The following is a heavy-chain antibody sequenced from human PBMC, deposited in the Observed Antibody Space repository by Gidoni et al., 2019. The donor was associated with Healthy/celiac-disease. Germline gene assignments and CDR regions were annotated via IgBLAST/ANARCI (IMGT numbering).Heavy chain of an antibody. CDR3: TRRRITMIVSGDFDY. Sequence: EVQLVESGGGLVQPGRSLRLSCTASGFTLVDDALSWVRQAPGKGLEWVGVIRSKVYGGTTEYAASVKGRFTISRDDSTSIAYLQMNSLKAEDTAVYYCTRRRITMIVSGDFDYWGQGTLVTVSS. V-gene: IGHV3-49*04. CDR1: GFTLVDDA. D-gene: IGHD3-22*01. J-gene: IGHJ4*02. CDR2: IRSKVYGGTT.